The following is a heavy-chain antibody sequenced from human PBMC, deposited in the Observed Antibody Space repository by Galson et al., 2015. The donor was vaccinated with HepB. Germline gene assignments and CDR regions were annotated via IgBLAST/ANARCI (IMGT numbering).Heavy chain of an antibody. CDR1: GYTFTGYY. V-gene: IGHV1-2*06. CDR2: INPNSGGT. J-gene: IGHJ3*02. CDR3: ARAARYCSSTSCRGAFDI. Sequence: SVKVSCKASGYTFTGYYMHWVRQAPGQGLEWMGRINPNSGGTNYAQKFQGRVTMTRDTSISTAYMELSRLRSDDTAVYYCARAARYCSSTSCRGAFDIWGQGTMVTVSS. D-gene: IGHD2-2*01.